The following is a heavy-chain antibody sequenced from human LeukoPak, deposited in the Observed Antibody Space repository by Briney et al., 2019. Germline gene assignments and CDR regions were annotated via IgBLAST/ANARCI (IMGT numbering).Heavy chain of an antibody. CDR1: GYTFTSYA. Sequence: ASVKVSCKASGYTFTSYAISWVRQAPGQGLEWMGGIIPIFGTANYAQKFQGRVTITADESTSTAYMELSSLRSEDTAVYYCARGRADSSSWYNYYYYGMDVWGQGTTVTVSS. J-gene: IGHJ6*02. D-gene: IGHD6-13*01. V-gene: IGHV1-69*13. CDR2: IIPIFGTA. CDR3: ARGRADSSSWYNYYYYGMDV.